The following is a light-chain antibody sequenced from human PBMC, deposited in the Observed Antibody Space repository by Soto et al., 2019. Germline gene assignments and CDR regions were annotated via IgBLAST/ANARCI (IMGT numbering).Light chain of an antibody. CDR3: QQYNNWPLT. V-gene: IGKV3-15*01. Sequence: EIVMTQSPATLSVSPGERATLSCRASQSVSSNLAWYQQKPGQAPRRLIYGASTRATGIPARFSGSGSGTEFTLTISSLQSEDFAVYYCQQYNNWPLTFGQGTKVDIK. CDR2: GAS. J-gene: IGKJ1*01. CDR1: QSVSSN.